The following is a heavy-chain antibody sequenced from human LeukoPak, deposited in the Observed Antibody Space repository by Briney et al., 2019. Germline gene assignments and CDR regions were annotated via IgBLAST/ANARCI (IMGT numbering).Heavy chain of an antibody. CDR3: ALLLRSGYLADY. D-gene: IGHD3-22*01. Sequence: GESLKISCKGFGYSFANYWISWVRQMPGKGLEWMGRIDPSDSYTNYSPSFQGHVTISADKSISTAYLQWSSLRASDTAMYYCALLLRSGYLADYWGQGTLVTVSP. J-gene: IGHJ4*02. CDR1: GYSFANYW. V-gene: IGHV5-10-1*01. CDR2: IDPSDSYT.